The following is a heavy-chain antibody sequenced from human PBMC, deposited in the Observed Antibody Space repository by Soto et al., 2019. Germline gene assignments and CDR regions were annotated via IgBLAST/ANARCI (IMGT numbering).Heavy chain of an antibody. CDR3: ARSLNSGSTFDP. Sequence: EVQLVESGGGLVQPGGSLRLSCAASGFTFSSYWMHWVRQAPGKGLVWVSRINSDGSTTTYADSVKGRFTISRDNAKNTLYLQMNSLRAEDAAVYYGARSLNSGSTFDPWGQGTLVTVSS. J-gene: IGHJ5*02. D-gene: IGHD6-6*01. V-gene: IGHV3-74*01. CDR2: INSDGSTT. CDR1: GFTFSSYW.